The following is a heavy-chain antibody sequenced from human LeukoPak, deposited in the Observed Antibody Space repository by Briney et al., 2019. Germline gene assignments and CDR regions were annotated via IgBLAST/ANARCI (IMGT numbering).Heavy chain of an antibody. D-gene: IGHD3-10*01. J-gene: IGHJ4*02. CDR2: ISGSGGST. V-gene: IGHV3-23*01. CDR3: ARESYGSGSYPFGY. Sequence: GGSLRLSCAASGFTFNSYAMNWVRQAPGKGLEWVSTISGSGGSTYYADSVKGRFTISRDNAKNSLYLQMNSLRAEDTAVYYCARESYGSGSYPFGYWGQGTLVTVSS. CDR1: GFTFNSYA.